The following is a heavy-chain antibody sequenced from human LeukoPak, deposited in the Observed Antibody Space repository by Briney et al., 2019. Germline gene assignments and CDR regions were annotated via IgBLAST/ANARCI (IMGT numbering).Heavy chain of an antibody. CDR3: ARHSGSYYQPLDY. CDR1: GGSFTDYY. D-gene: IGHD1-26*01. V-gene: IGHV4-39*01. CDR2: IYYSGGT. Sequence: SETLSLTCAVYGGSFTDYYWGWIRQPPGKGLEWIGSIYYSGGTYYNPSLKSRVIISVDTSKNQVSLKVSSVTATDTAVYYCARHSGSYYQPLDYWGQGTLVTVSS. J-gene: IGHJ4*02.